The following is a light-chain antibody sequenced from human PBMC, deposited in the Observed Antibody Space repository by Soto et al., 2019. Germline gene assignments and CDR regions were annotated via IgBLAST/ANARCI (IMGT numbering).Light chain of an antibody. CDR1: SSDVGTYNY. Sequence: QSVLTQPASVSGSPGQSITISCTGTSSDVGTYNYVSWYQQHPGKAPKLIIYGVTNRPSGISNRFSVSKSGNTASLTISGLQTEDEDDYYCNSYTNSRTVVFGGGTKVTVL. J-gene: IGLJ2*01. V-gene: IGLV2-14*01. CDR3: NSYTNSRTVV. CDR2: GVT.